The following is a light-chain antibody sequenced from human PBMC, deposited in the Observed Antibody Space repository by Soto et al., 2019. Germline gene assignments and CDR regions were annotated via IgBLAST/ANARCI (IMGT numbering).Light chain of an antibody. V-gene: IGLV2-18*02. CDR3: TSYTTRTALV. CDR2: EVT. Sequence: QSVLTQPPSVSGSPGQSVTISCIGTSSDIGSYNRVSWYQQSPGTAPKLIIYEVTNRPSGVAGRFSGSKSGNTASLTISGLQAEDEADYYCTSYTTRTALVFGRGTKVTVL. CDR1: SSDIGSYNR. J-gene: IGLJ3*02.